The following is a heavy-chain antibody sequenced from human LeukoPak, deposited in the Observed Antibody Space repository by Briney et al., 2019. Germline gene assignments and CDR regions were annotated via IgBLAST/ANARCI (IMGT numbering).Heavy chain of an antibody. CDR3: ASWPGGWYGEDS. V-gene: IGHV3-53*01. J-gene: IGHJ4*02. CDR2: IYGGGST. D-gene: IGHD6-19*01. CDR1: GFTFTSFW. Sequence: GGSLRLSCAASGFTFTSFWMSWVRLAPGKGLEWVSVIYGGGSTYYADSVKGRFTISRDTPKNTLYLQMNSLRVEDTAVYYCASWPGGWYGEDSWGQGTLVTVSS.